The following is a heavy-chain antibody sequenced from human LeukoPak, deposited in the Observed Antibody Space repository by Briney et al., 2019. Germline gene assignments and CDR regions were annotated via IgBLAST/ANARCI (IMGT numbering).Heavy chain of an antibody. CDR2: IGGSGGGT. J-gene: IGHJ6*03. CDR1: GFAFSTYT. CDR3: AKGARLNYYYLDV. V-gene: IGHV3-23*01. Sequence: GGSLRLSCAASGFAFSTYTMNWVRQAPGKGLEWVSAIGGSGGGTRYVDSVKGRFTISRDNSKNTLYLKMNGLRDDDTAVYYCAKGARLNYYYLDVWGKGTTVTVSS.